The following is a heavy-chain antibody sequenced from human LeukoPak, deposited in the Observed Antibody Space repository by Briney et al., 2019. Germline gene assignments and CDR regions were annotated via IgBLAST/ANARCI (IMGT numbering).Heavy chain of an antibody. CDR1: GGSISSYY. CDR3: VRDFNDYYYYYYMDV. CDR2: IYTSGST. V-gene: IGHV4-4*07. Sequence: SETLSLTCTVSGGSISSYYWSWIRQPAGKGLEWIGRIYTSGSTNYNPSLKSRVTMSADTSKNQFSLKLSSVTAADTAVYYCVRDFNDYYYYYYMDVWGKGTTVTVSS. J-gene: IGHJ6*03. D-gene: IGHD1-1*01.